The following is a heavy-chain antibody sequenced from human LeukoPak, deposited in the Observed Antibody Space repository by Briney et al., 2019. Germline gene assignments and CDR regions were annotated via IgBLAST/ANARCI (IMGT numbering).Heavy chain of an antibody. CDR1: GFSFSDFW. CDR2: IRGDGYDT. D-gene: IGHD3-10*01. Sequence: LSGGSLRLSCAASGFSFSDFWMHWVRQTPGKGLVWVSRIRGDGYDTNYADSVEGRFTISRDNARHTLYLQMNSLRADDTAVYCCASDRVLGSGSLDNWGQGTLVTVSS. V-gene: IGHV3-74*01. CDR3: ASDRVLGSGSLDN. J-gene: IGHJ4*02.